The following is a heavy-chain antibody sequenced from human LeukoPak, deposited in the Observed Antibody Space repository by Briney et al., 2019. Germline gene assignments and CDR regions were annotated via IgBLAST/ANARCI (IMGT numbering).Heavy chain of an antibody. CDR2: VSHDGNTK. CDR3: ARAIVGTENFDY. CDR1: GFTFSTHA. D-gene: IGHD5-12*01. Sequence: GGSLRLSCAASGFTFSTHAMHWVRQAPGKGLEWVAVVSHDGNTKYYTGSVKGRFTISRDNSKNTLYLQMNGLRTDDTAVYYCARAIVGTENFDYWGQGTLVTVSS. V-gene: IGHV3-30*10. J-gene: IGHJ4*02.